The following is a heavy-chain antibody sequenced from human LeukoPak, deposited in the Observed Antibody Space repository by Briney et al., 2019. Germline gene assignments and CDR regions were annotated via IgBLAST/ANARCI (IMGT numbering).Heavy chain of an antibody. D-gene: IGHD6-19*01. CDR1: GGSFSDYY. CDR3: ARLRGATVAHNWFDP. V-gene: IGHV4-34*01. J-gene: IGHJ5*02. CDR2: INHSGST. Sequence: SETLSLTCAVYGGSFSDYYWSWIRQPPGEGLEWIGEINHSGSTNYNPSLKSRVTISIDTPKNQFSLKLSSVTAADTAVYYCARLRGATVAHNWFDPWGQGTLVTVSS.